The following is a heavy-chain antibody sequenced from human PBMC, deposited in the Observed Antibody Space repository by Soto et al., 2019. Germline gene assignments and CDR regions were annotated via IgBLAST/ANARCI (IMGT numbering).Heavy chain of an antibody. V-gene: IGHV4-38-2*01. CDR3: ARALGVAAAGFDY. D-gene: IGHD6-13*01. CDR2: IYHSGST. J-gene: IGHJ4*02. CDR1: GYSISSGYY. Sequence: TSETLSLTCAVSGYSISSGYYWGWIRQPPGKGLEWIGSIYHSGSTYYNPSLKSRVIISVDTSKNQLSLKLNSVTAADTAVYYCARALGVAAAGFDYWGQGTLVTVSS.